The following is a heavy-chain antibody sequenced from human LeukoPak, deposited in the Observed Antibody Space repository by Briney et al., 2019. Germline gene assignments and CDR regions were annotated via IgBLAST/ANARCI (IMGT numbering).Heavy chain of an antibody. CDR1: GFTFSSYS. J-gene: IGHJ3*02. Sequence: PGGSLRLSCAASGFTFSSYSMNWVRQAPGKGLEWVSSISSGSSYIYYADSVKGRFTISRDNAKNSLSLQMNSLRAEDTAVYYCKSQSPTEYYYDTHPDAFDIWGQGTMVTVSS. V-gene: IGHV3-21*01. CDR3: KSQSPTEYYYDTHPDAFDI. CDR2: ISSGSSYI. D-gene: IGHD3-22*01.